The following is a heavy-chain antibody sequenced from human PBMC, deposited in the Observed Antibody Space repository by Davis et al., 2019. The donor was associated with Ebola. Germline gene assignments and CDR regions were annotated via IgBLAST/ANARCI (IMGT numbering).Heavy chain of an antibody. J-gene: IGHJ4*02. Sequence: GESLKISCAASGFTFSSYAMHWVRQAPGKGLEWVAVISYDGSNKYYADSVKGRFTISRDNSKNTLYLQMNSLRAEDTAVYYCARGSHGHYFDYWGQGTLVTVSS. V-gene: IGHV3-30-3*01. CDR3: ARGSHGHYFDY. CDR2: ISYDGSNK. CDR1: GFTFSSYA.